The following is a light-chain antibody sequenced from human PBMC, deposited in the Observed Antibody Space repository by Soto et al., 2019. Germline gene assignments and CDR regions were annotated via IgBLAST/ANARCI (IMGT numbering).Light chain of an antibody. CDR3: QSYDSSLSQNV. Sequence: QSVLTQPPSMSGAPGQRVTISCTGSSSNIGAGYDVHWYQQLPGTAPKLLIYGNSNRPSGVPDRFSGSKSGTSASLAITGLQAEDEADYYCQSYDSSLSQNVFGTGTKVTVL. J-gene: IGLJ1*01. CDR2: GNS. CDR1: SSNIGAGYD. V-gene: IGLV1-40*01.